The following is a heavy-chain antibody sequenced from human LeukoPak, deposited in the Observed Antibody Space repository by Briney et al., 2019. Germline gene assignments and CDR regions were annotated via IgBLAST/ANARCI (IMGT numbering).Heavy chain of an antibody. Sequence: ASVKVSCKASGYTFTSYGISWVRQAPGQGLEWMGWISAYNGNTNYAQKLQGRVTMTTDTSTSTAYMELRSLRSDDTAVYYCASGYSYGFNPPYYFDYWGQGTLVTVSS. CDR2: ISAYNGNT. J-gene: IGHJ4*02. CDR1: GYTFTSYG. V-gene: IGHV1-18*01. CDR3: ASGYSYGFNPPYYFDY. D-gene: IGHD5-18*01.